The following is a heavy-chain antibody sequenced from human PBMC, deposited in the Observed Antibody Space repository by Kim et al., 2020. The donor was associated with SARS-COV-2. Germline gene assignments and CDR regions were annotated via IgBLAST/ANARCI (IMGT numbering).Heavy chain of an antibody. V-gene: IGHV4-39*02. J-gene: IGHJ4*02. D-gene: IGHD6-19*01. CDR1: GGSISSSSYY. CDR2: IYYSGST. Sequence: SETLSLTCTVSGGSISSSSYYWGWIRQPPGKGLEWIGSIYYSGSTYYNPSLKSRVTISVDTSKNQFSLKLSSVTAADTAVYYCARDIGEQFWYSSGWYGYYFDYWGQGTLVTVSS. CDR3: ARDIGEQFWYSSGWYGYYFDY.